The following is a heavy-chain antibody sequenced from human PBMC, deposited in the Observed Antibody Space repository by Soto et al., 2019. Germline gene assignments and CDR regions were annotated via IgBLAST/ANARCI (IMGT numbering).Heavy chain of an antibody. CDR1: GFTFTSYG. CDR2: ISYDGSDK. Sequence: QVQLEESGGGVVQPGRSLRLSCTASGFTFTSYGMHWVRQAPGKGLEWVALISYDGSDKLYADSVEGRFTISRDNSKNTVYLQMSSLRIEDTAMYHCGKFSDIEVPGMGDWFDPWGQGTLVTVTS. D-gene: IGHD6-19*01. CDR3: GKFSDIEVPGMGDWFDP. J-gene: IGHJ5*02. V-gene: IGHV3-30*18.